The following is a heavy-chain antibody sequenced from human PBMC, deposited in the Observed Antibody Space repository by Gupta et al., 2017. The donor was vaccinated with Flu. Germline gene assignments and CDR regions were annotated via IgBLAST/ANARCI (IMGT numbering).Heavy chain of an antibody. D-gene: IGHD6-13*01. CDR3: TRTPGYSSSWFTPYFDS. Sequence: EVQLVESGGGLVQPGRSLRLSCTASGFTFGDYDMTWVGEAPGKGLEWVGFIRSKLYGEATEFAASVKGRFTISRDDSKNIAYLQMNSLKTEDTAVYYCTRTPGYSSSWFTPYFDSWGQGTLVTVSS. J-gene: IGHJ4*02. CDR1: GFTFGDYD. CDR2: IRSKLYGEAT. V-gene: IGHV3-49*04.